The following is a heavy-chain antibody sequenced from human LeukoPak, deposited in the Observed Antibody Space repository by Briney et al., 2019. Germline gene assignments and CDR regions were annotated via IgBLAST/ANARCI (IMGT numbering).Heavy chain of an antibody. CDR2: INHSGST. D-gene: IGHD3-22*01. V-gene: IGHV4-34*01. CDR1: GGPFSGYY. CDR3: ARGGHYYDSSGYFDY. J-gene: IGHJ4*02. Sequence: SGTLSLTCAVYGGPFSGYYWSWIRQPPGKGLEWIGEINHSGSTNYNPSLKSRVTISVDTSKNQFSLKLSSVTAADTAVYYCARGGHYYDSSGYFDYWGQGTLVTVSS.